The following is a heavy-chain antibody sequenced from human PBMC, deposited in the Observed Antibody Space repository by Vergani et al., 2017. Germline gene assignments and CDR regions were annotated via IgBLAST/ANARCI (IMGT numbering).Heavy chain of an antibody. Sequence: QVQLQQWGAGLLKPSETLSLTCAVYGESFSAYYWSWIRQPPGKGLEWIGEINHTGSTNYNPSLKRRVTISVDTSKNQLSLKLSSVTAADTAVYYCARGFISRTHNYFYGMDVWGQGTTVTVSS. V-gene: IGHV4-34*01. CDR1: GESFSAYY. CDR2: INHTGST. D-gene: IGHD2-2*01. J-gene: IGHJ6*02. CDR3: ARGFISRTHNYFYGMDV.